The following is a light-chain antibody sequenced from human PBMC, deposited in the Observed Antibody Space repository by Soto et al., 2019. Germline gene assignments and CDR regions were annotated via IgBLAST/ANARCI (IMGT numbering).Light chain of an antibody. J-gene: IGLJ3*02. CDR3: CSYAGSSTWV. CDR2: EGS. Sequence: QSALTQPASASGSPGQSITISFTGSSSDVGSYNFVSWHQQHPGKAPKLMIYEGSKRPSGVSNRFSGSKSGNTASLTISGLQAEDEADYYCCSYAGSSTWVFGGGTKLTVL. CDR1: SSDVGSYNF. V-gene: IGLV2-23*01.